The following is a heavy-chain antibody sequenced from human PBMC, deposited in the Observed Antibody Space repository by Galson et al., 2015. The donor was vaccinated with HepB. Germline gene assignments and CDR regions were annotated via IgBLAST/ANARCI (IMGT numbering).Heavy chain of an antibody. D-gene: IGHD4-23*01. V-gene: IGHV1-46*01. CDR3: ARDSPQTTVVTLAWGMDV. J-gene: IGHJ6*02. CDR2: INPSGGST. Sequence: SVKVSCKASGYTFTSYYMHWVRQAPGQGLEWMGIINPSGGSTSYAQKFQGRVTMTRDTSTSTVYMELSSLRSEDTAVYYCARDSPQTTVVTLAWGMDVWGQGTTVTVSS. CDR1: GYTFTSYY.